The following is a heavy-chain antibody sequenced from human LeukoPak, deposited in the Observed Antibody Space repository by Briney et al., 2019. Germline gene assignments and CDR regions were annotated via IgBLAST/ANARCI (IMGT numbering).Heavy chain of an antibody. CDR2: IDSAGDT. D-gene: IGHD3-16*01. Sequence: SGGSLRLSCAASGFPFSNYDMHWARQATGEGLEWVSTIDSAGDTYYPGSVKGRFTISRENANNSLYLQMNSLRVGDTAVYFCARERSPYYYGMDVWGQGTTVTVSS. CDR3: ARERSPYYYGMDV. V-gene: IGHV3-13*01. J-gene: IGHJ6*02. CDR1: GFPFSNYD.